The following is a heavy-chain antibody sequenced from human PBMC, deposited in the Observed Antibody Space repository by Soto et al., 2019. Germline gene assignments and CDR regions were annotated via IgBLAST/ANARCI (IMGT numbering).Heavy chain of an antibody. CDR1: GVSFKSVSYS. CDR2: VYHTGIT. J-gene: IGHJ6*02. D-gene: IGHD3-22*01. V-gene: IGHV4-61*01. CDR3: RIVGYYDRSGYDPLDFVVRYYYYVMEA. Sequence: SETLSLTCTVSGVSFKSVSYSWSWNRQPPGKGLEWIGYVYHTGITSYNPSLKSRVXIXXXTAKNQFSLNLDSVTSADTAVYYXRIVGYYDRSGYDPLDFVVRYYYYVMEAWGQGTRVTVCS.